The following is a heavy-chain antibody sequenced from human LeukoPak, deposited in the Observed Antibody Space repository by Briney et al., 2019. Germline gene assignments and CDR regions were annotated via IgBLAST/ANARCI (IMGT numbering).Heavy chain of an antibody. CDR3: TRENYVPDS. J-gene: IGHJ4*02. CDR2: ISNGGSAT. CDR1: GYTFSPYW. V-gene: IGHV3-7*03. Sequence: TGGSLRLSCVASGYTFSPYWMSWVRQTPGKGLEWVASISNGGSATYYVDSVRGRFTISRDDAKNSLFLQMNGLRADDTAVCYCTRENYVPDSWGQGTLVTASS. D-gene: IGHD3-10*02.